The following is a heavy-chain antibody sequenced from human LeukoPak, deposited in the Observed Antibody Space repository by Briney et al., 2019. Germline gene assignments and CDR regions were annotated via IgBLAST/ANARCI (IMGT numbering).Heavy chain of an antibody. J-gene: IGHJ3*02. Sequence: SETLSLTCAVYGGSFSGYYWSWIRQPPGKGLEWIGEINHSGSTNYNPSLKSRVTISVDTSKNQFSLKLSSVTAAGTAVYYCARRGSYCSSTSCYAPEGDAFDIWGQGTMVTVSS. CDR3: ARRGSYCSSTSCYAPEGDAFDI. CDR1: GGSFSGYY. D-gene: IGHD2-2*01. V-gene: IGHV4-34*01. CDR2: INHSGST.